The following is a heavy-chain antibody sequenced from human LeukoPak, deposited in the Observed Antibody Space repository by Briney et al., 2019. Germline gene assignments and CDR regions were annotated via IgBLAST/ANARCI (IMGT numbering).Heavy chain of an antibody. D-gene: IGHD4-17*01. CDR1: GGAIGSSSSY. CDR3: ARPVRSNYGDYPLRY. V-gene: IGHV4-39*02. Sequence: SETLSLTCTVSGGAIGSSSSYWAWIRQPPGKGLEWIGSIHSGSTYYNPSLKSRVTMSIDTSKNHFSLKLSSVTAADTAVYYCARPVRSNYGDYPLRYWGQGTLVSVSS. J-gene: IGHJ4*02. CDR2: IHSGST.